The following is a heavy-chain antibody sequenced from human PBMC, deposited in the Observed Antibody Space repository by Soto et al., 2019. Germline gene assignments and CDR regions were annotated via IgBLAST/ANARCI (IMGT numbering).Heavy chain of an antibody. V-gene: IGHV4-39*01. CDR2: IYYSGYT. J-gene: IGHJ6*02. Sequence: PSETLSLTFTVSGCSISSSSYYWGWIRQPPGKGLEWIGSIYYSGYTYYNPSLKSRVTISVDTSKNQFSLKLSSVTAADTAVYYCARHNGPLYVGYYYDMDVWGQGTTVT. CDR1: GCSISSSSYY. D-gene: IGHD3-16*01. CDR3: ARHNGPLYVGYYYDMDV.